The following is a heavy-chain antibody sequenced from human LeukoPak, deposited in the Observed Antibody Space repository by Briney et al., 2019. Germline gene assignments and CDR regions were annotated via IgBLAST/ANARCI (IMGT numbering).Heavy chain of an antibody. CDR1: GGSISSHY. CDR3: ARHVGFITMVRGVINNNWFDP. Sequence: SETLSLTCTVSGGSISSHYWSWIRQSPGKGLEWIGFMHHSGSANSNPSLRSRVTISVDTSKKQFSLKLSSVTAADTAVYYCARHVGFITMVRGVINNNWFDPWGQGTLVTVSS. J-gene: IGHJ5*02. D-gene: IGHD3-10*01. CDR2: MHHSGSA. V-gene: IGHV4-59*08.